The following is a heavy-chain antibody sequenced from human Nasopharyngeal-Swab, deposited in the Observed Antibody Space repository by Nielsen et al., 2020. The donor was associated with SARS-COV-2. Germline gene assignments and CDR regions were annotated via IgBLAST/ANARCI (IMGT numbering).Heavy chain of an antibody. Sequence: GGSLRLSCAASGFTFSNYWMHWVRQAPGKGLEWVARITMYGTTTTHADSVKGRFTISRDNAKNTLSLHMNSLTPEDTAVYFCVRGPIEGATGYFQHWGQGTLVTVSS. D-gene: IGHD1-26*01. CDR3: VRGPIEGATGYFQH. J-gene: IGHJ1*01. V-gene: IGHV3-74*03. CDR2: ITMYGTTT. CDR1: GFTFSNYW.